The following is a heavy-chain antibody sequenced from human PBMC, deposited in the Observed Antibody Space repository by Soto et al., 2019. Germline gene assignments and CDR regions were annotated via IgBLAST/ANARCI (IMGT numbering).Heavy chain of an antibody. Sequence: PSETLSLTCGVYGGSFSGYYWSWIRQPPGKGLEWIGEINRSGRTNYNPSRKSRVTISVDTSKNQFSLKVNSVTAADTAVYYCVRGGGRGYSYGCGIRDDAFNLWGQGTMVTVSS. D-gene: IGHD5-18*01. J-gene: IGHJ3*01. V-gene: IGHV4-34*01. CDR1: GGSFSGYY. CDR3: VRGGGRGYSYGCGIRDDAFNL. CDR2: INRSGRT.